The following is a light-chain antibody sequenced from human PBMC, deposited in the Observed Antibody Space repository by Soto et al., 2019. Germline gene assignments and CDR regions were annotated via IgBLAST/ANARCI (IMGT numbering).Light chain of an antibody. CDR1: QGIRSD. CDR3: QQYNSYTWT. CDR2: AAS. J-gene: IGKJ1*01. Sequence: AIQMTESPSSLSASVGDRVTITCRASQGIRSDLGWYQQKPGKAPKLLIYAASSLQSGVPSRFSGSGSGTDLTLTISSLQPEDFATYYCQQYNSYTWTFGQGTKVEIK. V-gene: IGKV1-6*01.